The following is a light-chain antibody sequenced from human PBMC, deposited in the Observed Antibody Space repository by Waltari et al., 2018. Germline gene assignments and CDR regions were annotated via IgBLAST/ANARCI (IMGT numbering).Light chain of an antibody. CDR1: QSIATS. V-gene: IGKV1-5*03. Sequence: DIQMTQSPSTVSASIGDRVSITCRARQSIATSLAWYQHKSGTAPKLLIDKASTLETGVPSRFSGSGSGTEFTLTISSLQPDDLATYYCQQYESFSWTFGQGTKVEIK. J-gene: IGKJ1*01. CDR2: KAS. CDR3: QQYESFSWT.